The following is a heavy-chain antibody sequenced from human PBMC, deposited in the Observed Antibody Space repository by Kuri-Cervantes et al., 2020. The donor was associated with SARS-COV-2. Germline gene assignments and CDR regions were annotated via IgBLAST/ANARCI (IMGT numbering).Heavy chain of an antibody. CDR1: GFTFASYA. CDR3: ASELMYYFDY. J-gene: IGHJ4*02. V-gene: IGHV3-30-3*01. D-gene: IGHD3-10*02. CDR2: MSYDGINK. Sequence: GGSLRLSCAASGFTFASYAMHWVRQAPGKGLEWVTLMSYDGINKFYADSVRGRFTISRDNSKNTLYLQMNSLRAEDTAVYYCASELMYYFDYWGQGTLVTVSS.